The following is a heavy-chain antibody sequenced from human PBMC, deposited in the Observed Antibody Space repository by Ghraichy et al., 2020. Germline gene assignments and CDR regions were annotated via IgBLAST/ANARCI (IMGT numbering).Heavy chain of an antibody. D-gene: IGHD2-15*01. J-gene: IGHJ4*02. V-gene: IGHV4-31*03. CDR3: ARGEGDCSGGSCYSPD. Sequence: SETLSLTCTVSGGSISSGGYYWNWIRQHPGKGLEWIGYIYYSGSTYYNPSLKSRVTISVDTSKNQFSLKLRSVTAADTAVYYCARGEGDCSGGSCYSPDWGQGTLVTVSS. CDR2: IYYSGST. CDR1: GGSISSGGYY.